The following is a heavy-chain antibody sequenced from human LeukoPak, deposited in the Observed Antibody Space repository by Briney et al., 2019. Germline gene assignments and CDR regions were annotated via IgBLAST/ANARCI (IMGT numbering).Heavy chain of an antibody. V-gene: IGHV3-30*18. CDR2: ISYDGSNK. CDR1: GFTFSSYG. D-gene: IGHD1-26*01. J-gene: IGHJ6*02. CDR3: AKDRVGPLRSLYSMDV. Sequence: GGSLRLSCAASGFTFSSYGMHWVRQAPGKGLEWVAVISYDGSNKYYADSVKGRFTISRDNSKNTLYLQMNSLRAEDTAVYYCAKDRVGPLRSLYSMDVWGQGTTVTVSS.